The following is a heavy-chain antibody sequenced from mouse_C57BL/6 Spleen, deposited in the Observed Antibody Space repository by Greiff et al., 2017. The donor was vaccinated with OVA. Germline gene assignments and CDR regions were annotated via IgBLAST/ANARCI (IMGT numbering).Heavy chain of an antibody. D-gene: IGHD1-1*01. CDR2: IHPSDSDT. Sequence: QVQLQQPGAELVKPGASVKVSCKASGYTFTSYWMHWVKQRPGQGLEWIGRIHPSDSDTNYNQKFKGKATLTVDKSSSTAYMQLSSLTSEDSAVYYCAIATVVAPCAYWGQGTLVTVSA. V-gene: IGHV1-74*01. J-gene: IGHJ3*01. CDR3: AIATVVAPCAY. CDR1: GYTFTSYW.